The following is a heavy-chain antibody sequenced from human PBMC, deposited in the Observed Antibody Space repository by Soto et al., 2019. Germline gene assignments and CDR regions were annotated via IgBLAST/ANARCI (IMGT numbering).Heavy chain of an antibody. CDR2: TYYRPKWYI. CDR1: GDSVSSNSNA. D-gene: IGHD1-26*01. Sequence: QTLSLTCAISGDSVSSNSNAWNWIRQSPSRGLEWLGRTYYRPKWYIDYAVSVKGRITINADTSKNQFSLEVHSVTPEDTSVYYCARANEREVFDFWGLGTLVTVSS. V-gene: IGHV6-1*01. J-gene: IGHJ4*02. CDR3: ARANEREVFDF.